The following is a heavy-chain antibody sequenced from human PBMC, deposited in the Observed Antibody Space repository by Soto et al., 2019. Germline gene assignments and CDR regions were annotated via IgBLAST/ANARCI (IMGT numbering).Heavy chain of an antibody. CDR3: TSDTFGARDS. V-gene: IGHV3-74*01. Sequence: GGSLRLSCAASGFAFSSEWMHWVRQAPGKGLVWVSRIDPYDTGITYADSVKGRFTISRDNAKDTLYLQMNSLRAEDTAVYYCTSDTFGARDSWGQGTLVTVSS. CDR2: IDPYDTGI. CDR1: GFAFSSEW. D-gene: IGHD2-15*01. J-gene: IGHJ4*02.